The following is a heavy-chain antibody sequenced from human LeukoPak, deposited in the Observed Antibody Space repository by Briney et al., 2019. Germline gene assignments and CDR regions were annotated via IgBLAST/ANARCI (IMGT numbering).Heavy chain of an antibody. CDR1: GGSISSYY. Sequence: KPSETLSLTCTVSGGSISSYYWSWIRQPPGKGLEWVGYIYYSGSTNYNPSLKSRVTISVDTSKNQFSLKLSSVTAADTAVYYCARDRSYSGYDPTEHLFYYGMDVWGQGTTVTVSS. J-gene: IGHJ6*02. CDR2: IYYSGST. D-gene: IGHD5-12*01. CDR3: ARDRSYSGYDPTEHLFYYGMDV. V-gene: IGHV4-59*01.